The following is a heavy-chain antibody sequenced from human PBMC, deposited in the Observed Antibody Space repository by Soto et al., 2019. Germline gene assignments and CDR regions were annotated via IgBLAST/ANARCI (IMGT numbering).Heavy chain of an antibody. CDR1: GGSISSYY. D-gene: IGHD6-19*01. CDR2: IYYSGST. J-gene: IGHJ3*02. Sequence: AETLSLTCTVSGGSISSYYWSWIRQPPGKGLEWIGYIYYSGSTNYNPSLKSRVTISVDTSKNQFSLKLSSVTAADTAVYYCARGLAWYSSGWWGYAFDIWAQGTMVTVS. CDR3: ARGLAWYSSGWWGYAFDI. V-gene: IGHV4-59*01.